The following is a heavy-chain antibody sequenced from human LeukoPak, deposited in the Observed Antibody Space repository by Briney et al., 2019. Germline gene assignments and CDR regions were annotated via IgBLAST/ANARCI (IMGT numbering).Heavy chain of an antibody. Sequence: GGSLRLSCAASGFTFSSYSMNWVRQAPGKGLEWVSSISSSSSYVYYADSVKGRFTISRDNAKNSLYLQMNSLRAEDTAVYYCARGPQAGSFDYWGQGTLVTVSS. V-gene: IGHV3-21*01. CDR2: ISSSSSYV. D-gene: IGHD6-13*01. CDR1: GFTFSSYS. J-gene: IGHJ4*02. CDR3: ARGPQAGSFDY.